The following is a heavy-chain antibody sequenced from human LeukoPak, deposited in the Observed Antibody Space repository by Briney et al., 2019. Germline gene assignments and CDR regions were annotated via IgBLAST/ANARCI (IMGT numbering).Heavy chain of an antibody. J-gene: IGHJ4*02. CDR3: AIYSSSSDYFDY. CDR2: INPNSGGT. D-gene: IGHD6-6*01. CDR1: GYTFTGYY. Sequence: ASVKVSCKASGYTFTGYYMHWVRQAPGQGLEWMGWINPNSGGTNYAQKFQGRVTMTRDTSISTAYMELSRLRSDDTAVYYCAIYSSSSDYFDYWGQGTLVTVSS. V-gene: IGHV1-2*02.